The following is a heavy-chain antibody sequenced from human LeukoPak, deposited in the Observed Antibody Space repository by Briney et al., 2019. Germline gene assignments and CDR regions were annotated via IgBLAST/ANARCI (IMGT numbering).Heavy chain of an antibody. J-gene: IGHJ5*02. V-gene: IGHV1-18*01. CDR1: GYTFTSYG. CDR2: ISAYNGNT. CDR3: ARVRGIAARPDYNWFDP. D-gene: IGHD6-6*01. Sequence: ASVKVSCKASGYTFTSYGISWVRQAPGQGLEWMGWISAYNGNTNYAQKLQGRVTMTTDTSTSTAYMELRSPRSDDTAVYYCARVRGIAARPDYNWFDPWGQGTLVTVSS.